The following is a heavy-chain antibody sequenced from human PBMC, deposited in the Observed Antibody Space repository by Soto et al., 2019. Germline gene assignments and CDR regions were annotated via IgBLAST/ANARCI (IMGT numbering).Heavy chain of an antibody. CDR3: ARIDDSSGYDEYYFDY. CDR2: IYPGDSDT. D-gene: IGHD3-22*01. V-gene: IGHV5-51*01. J-gene: IGHJ4*02. CDR1: GYSLTSYW. Sequence: PGESLKISCKGSGYSLTSYWIGWVRQMPGKGLEWMGIIYPGDSDTRYSPSFQGQVTISADKSISTAYLQWSSLKASDTAMYYCARIDDSSGYDEYYFDYWGQGTLVTVSS.